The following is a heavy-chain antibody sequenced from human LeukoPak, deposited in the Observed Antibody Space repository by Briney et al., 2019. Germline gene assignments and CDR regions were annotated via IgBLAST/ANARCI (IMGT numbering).Heavy chain of an antibody. D-gene: IGHD3-22*01. J-gene: IGHJ4*02. CDR2: ISGSGDAT. V-gene: IGHV3-23*01. CDR3: ARVLSIGFHYDY. CDR1: GFTFSSLA. Sequence: GGSLRLSCTASGFTFSSLAMHWVRQAPGKGLEWVSGISGSGDATYYADSVRGRFTVSRDNSKNTLYLQMSSLRAEDTALYFCARVLSIGFHYDYWGPGTLVTVSS.